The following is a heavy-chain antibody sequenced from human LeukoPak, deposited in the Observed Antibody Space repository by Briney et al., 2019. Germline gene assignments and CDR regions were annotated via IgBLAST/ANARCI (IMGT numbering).Heavy chain of an antibody. V-gene: IGHV4-59*01. Sequence: SETLSLTCTVSGGSISSYYWSWIRQPPGKGLEWIGYIYYSGSTNYNPSLKSRVTISVDTSKNQFSLKLSSVTAADTAVYYCARDGQKSYSSGPLVGWFDPWGQGTLVTVSS. CDR3: ARDGQKSYSSGPLVGWFDP. CDR1: GGSISSYY. D-gene: IGHD6-19*01. J-gene: IGHJ5*02. CDR2: IYYSGST.